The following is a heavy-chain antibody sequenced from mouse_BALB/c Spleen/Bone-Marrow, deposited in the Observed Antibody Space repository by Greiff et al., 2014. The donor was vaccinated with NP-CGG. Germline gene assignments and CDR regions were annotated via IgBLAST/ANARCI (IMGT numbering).Heavy chain of an antibody. CDR2: IDPANGNT. J-gene: IGHJ4*01. CDR3: ARWLLPYGLDY. D-gene: IGHD2-3*01. CDR1: GFNIKDTY. Sequence: VQLQQSGAELVKPGASVKLSCTASGFNIKDTYMHWVKQRPEQGLEWIGRIDPANGNTKYDPKFQGKATITADTSSKTAYLQLSSLTSEDTAVYYCARWLLPYGLDYWGQGTSVTVSS. V-gene: IGHV14-3*02.